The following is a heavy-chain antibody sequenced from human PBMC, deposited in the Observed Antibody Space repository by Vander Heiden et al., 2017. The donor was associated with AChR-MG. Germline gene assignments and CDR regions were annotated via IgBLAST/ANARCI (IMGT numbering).Heavy chain of an antibody. CDR2: IKSKSDGGTT. V-gene: IGHV3-15*01. CDR3: TSDGGVAVAGIFDN. D-gene: IGHD6-19*01. J-gene: IGHJ4*02. CDR1: GFTFGNGW. Sequence: EVQLVESGGGLVKPGGSLRRSCAASGFTFGNGWMSWVRQAPGKGLEWLGRIKSKSDGGTTDYPAPVKGRFTISRDDSRSTVYLQMNGLKMEDTAVYYCTSDGGVAVAGIFDNWGQGTLVTVSS.